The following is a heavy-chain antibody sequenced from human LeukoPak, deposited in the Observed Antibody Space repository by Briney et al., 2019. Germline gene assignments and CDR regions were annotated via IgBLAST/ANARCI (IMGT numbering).Heavy chain of an antibody. V-gene: IGHV3-11*01. D-gene: IGHD1-26*01. CDR3: ARVSSGSYYFDY. CDR1: GFTFSDYY. J-gene: IGHJ4*02. CDR2: ISSSGNTI. Sequence: PGGSLRLSCAASGFTFSDYYLSWIRQAPGKGLEWVSYISSSGNTIYYADSVKGRFTISRDNAKNSLYLQMNSLRAEDTAVYYCARVSSGSYYFDYWGQGTLVTVSS.